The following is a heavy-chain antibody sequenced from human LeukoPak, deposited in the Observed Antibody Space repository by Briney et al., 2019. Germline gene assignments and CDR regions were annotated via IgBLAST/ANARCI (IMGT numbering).Heavy chain of an antibody. CDR3: TRSWGGSYHPLDY. CDR1: GFTFSDYS. D-gene: IGHD3-16*02. CDR2: ISGSGTI. Sequence: GGSLKLSCAASGFTFSDYSMNWVRQAPGKGLEWISYISGSGTIYYADSVKGRFTISRDNAQRLVYLQMNSLRAEDTAVYYCTRSWGGSYHPLDYWGQGTLLTVYS. J-gene: IGHJ4*02. V-gene: IGHV3-48*01.